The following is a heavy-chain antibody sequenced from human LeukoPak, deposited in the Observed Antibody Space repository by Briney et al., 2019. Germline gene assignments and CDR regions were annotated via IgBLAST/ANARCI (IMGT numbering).Heavy chain of an antibody. Sequence: PSETLSLTCSVSGGSISTYYWSWIRQPPGKGLEWIGYNYNRGTTNYNPSLKSRVTISVDRPKNQFSLSLTSVTAADTAVYYCARERASAGPHFEHWGRGILVTVSS. V-gene: IGHV4-59*01. CDR2: NYNRGTT. D-gene: IGHD6-13*01. J-gene: IGHJ4*02. CDR1: GGSISTYY. CDR3: ARERASAGPHFEH.